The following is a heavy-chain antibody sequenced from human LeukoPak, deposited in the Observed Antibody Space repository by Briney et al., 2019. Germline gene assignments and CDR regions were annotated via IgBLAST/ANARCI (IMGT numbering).Heavy chain of an antibody. CDR2: ISSTSSLI. CDR3: ARYNSGWNDY. J-gene: IGHJ4*02. V-gene: IGHV3-21*01. Sequence: GGSLRLSCAASGFTFSSFNMNWVRQAPGKGLEWVSSISSTSSLIWYADSLKGRFTISRDNAKNSLYLQMDSLRAEDTAVYYCARYNSGWNDYWGQGTLVTVS. D-gene: IGHD6-19*01. CDR1: GFTFSSFN.